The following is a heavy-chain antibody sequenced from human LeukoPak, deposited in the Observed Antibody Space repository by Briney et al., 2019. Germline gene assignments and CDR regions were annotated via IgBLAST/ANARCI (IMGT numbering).Heavy chain of an antibody. CDR1: GGTFSSYA. J-gene: IGHJ6*02. Sequence: GASVKVSCKASGGTFSSYAISWVRQAPGQGLEWMGGIIPIFGTANYAQKFQGRVTITADESTSTAYMELSSLRSEDTAVYYCAKGVPGSSIAARPHYYYGMDVWGQGTTVTVSS. CDR2: IIPIFGTA. D-gene: IGHD6-6*01. CDR3: AKGVPGSSIAARPHYYYGMDV. V-gene: IGHV1-69*13.